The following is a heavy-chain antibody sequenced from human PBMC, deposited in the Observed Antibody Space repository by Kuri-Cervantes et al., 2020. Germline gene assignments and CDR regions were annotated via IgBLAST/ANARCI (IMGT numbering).Heavy chain of an antibody. J-gene: IGHJ6*03. V-gene: IGHV3-9*02. D-gene: IGHD3-10*01. CDR1: GFTSDDYA. CDR3: AKDGSGSYYNVEGYYYMDV. Sequence: SLKISCAASGFTSDDYAMHWVRQAPGKGLEWVSGISWNSGSIGYADSVKGRFTISRDNAKNSLYLQMNSLRAEDTALYYCAKDGSGSYYNVEGYYYMDVWGKGTTVTVSS. CDR2: ISWNSGSI.